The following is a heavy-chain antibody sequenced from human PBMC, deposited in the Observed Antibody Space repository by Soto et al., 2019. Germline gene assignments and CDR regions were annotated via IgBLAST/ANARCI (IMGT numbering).Heavy chain of an antibody. CDR1: GGTFSSYA. D-gene: IGHD6-6*01. V-gene: IGHV1-69*06. CDR2: IIPIFGTA. Sequence: SVKVSCKASGGTFSSYAISWVRQAPGQGLEWMGGIIPIFGTANHAQKFQGRVTITADKSTSTAYMELSSLRSEDTAVYYCARDEGRSSSTRGGMDVWGQGTTVTVSS. J-gene: IGHJ6*02. CDR3: ARDEGRSSSTRGGMDV.